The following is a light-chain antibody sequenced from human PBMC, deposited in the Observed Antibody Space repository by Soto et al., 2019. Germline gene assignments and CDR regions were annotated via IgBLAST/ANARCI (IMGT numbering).Light chain of an antibody. CDR3: QQCYSSTWT. CDR2: AAS. V-gene: IGKV1-39*01. Sequence: DIQMTQSPSSLSASVGDRITITCRASQTIFNFLNWYQQKPGKAPKLVIYAASNLQSGVPSRFSGRGSGTDFTLTISSLQPEDFATYFCQQCYSSTWTFGQGTKLEI. CDR1: QTIFNF. J-gene: IGKJ1*01.